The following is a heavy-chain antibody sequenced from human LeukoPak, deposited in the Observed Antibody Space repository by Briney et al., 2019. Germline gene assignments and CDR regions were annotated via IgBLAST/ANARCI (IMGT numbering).Heavy chain of an antibody. Sequence: SETLSLTCTVSGGSISSYYWSWIRQPPGKGLEWMGYIYYSGSTNYNPSLKSRVTISVDTSKNQFSLKLSSVTAADTAVYYCARVGQQWLVAGWFDPWGQGTLVTVSS. CDR3: ARVGQQWLVAGWFDP. CDR1: GGSISSYY. D-gene: IGHD6-19*01. J-gene: IGHJ5*02. CDR2: IYYSGST. V-gene: IGHV4-59*01.